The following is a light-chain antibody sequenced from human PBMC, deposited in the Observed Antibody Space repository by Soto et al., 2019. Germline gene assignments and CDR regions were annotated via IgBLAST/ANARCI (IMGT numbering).Light chain of an antibody. Sequence: QSALTQPASVSGSPGQSITISCTGTSSDVGGYNYVSWYQQHPGKAPKLMIYDVSNRHSGVSNRFSGSKSGNTASLTISGRQAEDEADYYCSSYTSSSTVVFGGGTKLTV. J-gene: IGLJ2*01. CDR1: SSDVGGYNY. V-gene: IGLV2-14*01. CDR3: SSYTSSSTVV. CDR2: DVS.